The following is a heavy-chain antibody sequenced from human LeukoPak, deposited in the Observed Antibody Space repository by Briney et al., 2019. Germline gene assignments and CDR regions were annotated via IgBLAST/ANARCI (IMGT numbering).Heavy chain of an antibody. CDR3: ARESSSSPFDY. Sequence: SETLSLTCTVSGGSISSGGYYWSWIRQHPGKGLEWIGYIYYSGSNYYNPSLKSRVTISVDTSKKQFSLKLSSVTAADTAVYYCARESSSSPFDYWGQGTLVTVSS. D-gene: IGHD6-6*01. CDR1: GGSISSGGYY. V-gene: IGHV4-31*03. J-gene: IGHJ4*02. CDR2: IYYSGSN.